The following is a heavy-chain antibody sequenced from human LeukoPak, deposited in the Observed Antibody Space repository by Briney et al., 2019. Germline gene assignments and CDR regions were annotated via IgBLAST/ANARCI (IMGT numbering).Heavy chain of an antibody. J-gene: IGHJ4*02. CDR2: IIPIFGTA. V-gene: IGHV1-69*13. CDR3: ASPAAGTLTPVFDY. Sequence: ASVKVSCRASGGTFSSYVFSWVRQAPGQGLEWMGGIIPIFGTANYAQKFQGRVTITADESTSTAYMELSSLRSEDTAVYYCASPAAGTLTPVFDYWGQGTLVTVSS. D-gene: IGHD6-13*01. CDR1: GGTFSSYV.